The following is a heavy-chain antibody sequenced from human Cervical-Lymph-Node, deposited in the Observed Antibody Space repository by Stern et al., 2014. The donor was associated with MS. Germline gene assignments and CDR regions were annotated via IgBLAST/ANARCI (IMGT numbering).Heavy chain of an antibody. CDR3: ARGHIPYAYNYLFDY. J-gene: IGHJ4*02. V-gene: IGHV3-33*01. CDR1: GFTFSSYG. Sequence: QVQLVESGGGVVKPGTSLRLSCAASGFTFSSYGMHWVRQAPGKGLEWVALAWYDGSTAYYTNSVKGRFTISRDNSKNTLSLQMNSLTAEDTAVYYCARGHIPYAYNYLFDYWGQGTLVTVSS. CDR2: AWYDGSTA. D-gene: IGHD5-24*01.